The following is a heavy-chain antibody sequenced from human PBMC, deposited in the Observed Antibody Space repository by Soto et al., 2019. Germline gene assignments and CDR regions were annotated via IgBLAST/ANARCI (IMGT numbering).Heavy chain of an antibody. D-gene: IGHD3-16*01. J-gene: IGHJ3*02. CDR2: IYYSGST. Sequence: SETLSLTCTVSGGSISSYYWSWIRQPPGKGLEWIGYIYYSGSTNYNPSLKSRVTISVDTSKNQFSQKLSSVTAADTAVYYCARDWGGTWGWADAFDIWGQGTMVTVSS. V-gene: IGHV4-59*01. CDR1: GGSISSYY. CDR3: ARDWGGTWGWADAFDI.